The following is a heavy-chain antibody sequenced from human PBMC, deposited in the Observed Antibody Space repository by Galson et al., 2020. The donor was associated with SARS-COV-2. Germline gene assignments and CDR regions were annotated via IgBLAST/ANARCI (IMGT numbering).Heavy chain of an antibody. J-gene: IGHJ6*03. D-gene: IGHD3-22*01. CDR1: GYTLTELS. CDR3: ATVPVKYYYDSNKGWYYYMDV. CDR2: YYPEDGET. V-gene: IGHV1-24*01. Sequence: SVNVSCKVSGYTLTELSMHLVRQAPGKGLEWIGGYYPEDGETIYAQKFQGRVTMTEDTSTDTAYMELSSLRSEDTAVYYCATVPVKYYYDSNKGWYYYMDVWGKGTTVTVSS.